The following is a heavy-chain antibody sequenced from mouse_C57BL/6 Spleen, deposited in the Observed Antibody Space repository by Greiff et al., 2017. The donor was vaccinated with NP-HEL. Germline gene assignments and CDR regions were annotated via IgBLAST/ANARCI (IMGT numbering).Heavy chain of an antibody. CDR2: ISYDGSN. CDR3: ARHSPLAY. J-gene: IGHJ3*01. V-gene: IGHV3-6*01. CDR1: GYSITSGYY. Sequence: EVQLQQSGPGLVKPSQSLSLTCSVTGYSITSGYYWNWIRQFPGNKLEWMGYISYDGSNNYNPSLKNRISITRDTSKNQFFLKLNSVTTEDTATYYCARHSPLAYWGQGTLVTVSA.